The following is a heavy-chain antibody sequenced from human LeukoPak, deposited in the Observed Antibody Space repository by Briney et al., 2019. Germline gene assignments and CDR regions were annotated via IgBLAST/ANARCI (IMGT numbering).Heavy chain of an antibody. V-gene: IGHV1-18*01. Sequence: GASVKVSCKASGYTFTSYGISWVRQAPGQGLEWMGWISAYNGNTNYAQKLQGRVTMTTDTSTSTAYMELRSLRSGDTAVYYCARSYYYDSSGYYSGDAFDIWGQGTMVTVSS. CDR2: ISAYNGNT. CDR3: ARSYYYDSSGYYSGDAFDI. D-gene: IGHD3-22*01. CDR1: GYTFTSYG. J-gene: IGHJ3*02.